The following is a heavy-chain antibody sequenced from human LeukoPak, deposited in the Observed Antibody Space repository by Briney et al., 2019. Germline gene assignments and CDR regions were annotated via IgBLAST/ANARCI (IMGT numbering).Heavy chain of an antibody. D-gene: IGHD5-18*01. CDR2: IIPIFGTA. CDR3: ASSSLRGYSYGPKVY. V-gene: IGHV1-69*05. J-gene: IGHJ4*02. Sequence: SVKVSCKASGGTFSSYAISWLRQAPGQGLEWMGGIIPIFGTANYAQKFQGRVTITTDESTSTAYMELISLRSEDTAVYYCASSSLRGYSYGPKVYWGQGTLVTVSS. CDR1: GGTFSSYA.